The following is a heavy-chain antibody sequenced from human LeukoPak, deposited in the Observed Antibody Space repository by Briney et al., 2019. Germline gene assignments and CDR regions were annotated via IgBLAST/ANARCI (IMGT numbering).Heavy chain of an antibody. CDR2: ISSSSSTI. CDR1: GFTFSSYS. CDR3: ARDPTTTVTTVYYYYGMDV. D-gene: IGHD4-17*01. J-gene: IGHJ6*02. V-gene: IGHV3-48*01. Sequence: GGSLRLSCAASGFTFSSYSMNWVRQAPGKGLEWVSYISSSSSTIHYADSVKGRFTISRDNAKNSLYLQMNSLRAEDTAVYYCARDPTTTVTTVYYYYGMDVWGQGTTVTVSS.